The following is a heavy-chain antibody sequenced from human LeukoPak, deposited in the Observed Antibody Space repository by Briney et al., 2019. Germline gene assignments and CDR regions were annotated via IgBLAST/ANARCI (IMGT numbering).Heavy chain of an antibody. J-gene: IGHJ4*02. CDR1: GGSISSGDYY. D-gene: IGHD2-15*01. CDR3: ARESGYCSGGSCCCFDY. CDR2: IYYSGST. Sequence: SQTLSLTCTVSGGSISSGDYYWSWIRQPPGKGLEWIGYIYYSGSTYYNPSLKSRVTISVDTSKNQFSLKLSSVTAADTAVYYCARESGYCSGGSCCCFDYWGQGTLVTVSS. V-gene: IGHV4-30-4*01.